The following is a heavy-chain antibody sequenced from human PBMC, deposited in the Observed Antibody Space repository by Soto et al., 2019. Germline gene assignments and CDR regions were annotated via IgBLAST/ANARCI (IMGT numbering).Heavy chain of an antibody. CDR2: ISNDGTKT. CDR3: ARAKGDRGTYYETTLDY. D-gene: IGHD3-22*01. Sequence: QVQVVESGGGVVQPGRSLRLSCVASGFTFSSYAMHWVRQAPGKGLEWVGVISNDGTKTYYADSVKGRLTISRDNPQDTLYLQMNSLRAEDTAVYYCARAKGDRGTYYETTLDYWGQGTLVTVSS. V-gene: IGHV3-30-3*01. CDR1: GFTFSSYA. J-gene: IGHJ4*02.